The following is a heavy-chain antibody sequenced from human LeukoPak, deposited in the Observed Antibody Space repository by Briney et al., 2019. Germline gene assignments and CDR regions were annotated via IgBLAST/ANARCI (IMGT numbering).Heavy chain of an antibody. CDR1: GFTFSSYS. CDR2: ISSSSSTI. D-gene: IGHD2-21*01. Sequence: GGSPRLSCAASGFTFSSYSMNWVRQAPGKGLEWVSYISSSSSTIYYADSVKGRFTISRDNAKNSLYLQMNSLRAEDTAVYYCARDIVIAPYTSDYWGQGTLVTVSS. J-gene: IGHJ4*02. CDR3: ARDIVIAPYTSDY. V-gene: IGHV3-48*01.